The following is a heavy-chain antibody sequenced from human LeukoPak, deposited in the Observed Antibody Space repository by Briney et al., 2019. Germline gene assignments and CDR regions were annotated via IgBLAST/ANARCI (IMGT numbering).Heavy chain of an antibody. CDR3: ARAAVDGYDSSGLLDY. Sequence: SETLSLTCTVSGGSISNYYWSWIRQPPGKGLEWIGYIYYSGSTNYNPSLKSRLTISVDTSKNQFSLRLSSVTAADTAVYYCARAAVDGYDSSGLLDYWGQGTLVTVSS. CDR2: IYYSGST. J-gene: IGHJ4*02. CDR1: GGSISNYY. D-gene: IGHD3-22*01. V-gene: IGHV4-59*12.